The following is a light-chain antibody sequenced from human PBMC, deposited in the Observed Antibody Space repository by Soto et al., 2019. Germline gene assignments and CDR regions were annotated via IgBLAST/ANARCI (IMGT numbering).Light chain of an antibody. Sequence: QSVLTQPASVSGSLGQSITISCTGTSSDIGGYKYVSWYQQHPGKAPKLIIFEVSNRPSGVSDRFSGSNSGNTASLTISGLQAEDEADYYCCSYAGSSTYVFGTGTKLTVL. CDR1: SSDIGGYKY. J-gene: IGLJ1*01. CDR3: CSYAGSSTYV. CDR2: EVS. V-gene: IGLV2-14*01.